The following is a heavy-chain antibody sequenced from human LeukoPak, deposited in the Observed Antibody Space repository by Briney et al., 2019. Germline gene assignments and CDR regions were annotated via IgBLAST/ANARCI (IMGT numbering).Heavy chain of an antibody. Sequence: PGGSLRLSCAASGFTFSSYEMNWVRQAPGKGLEWVSYISVSGSSIYYADSVKGRFTISRDNAKNSLYLQMNSLRAEDTAVYYCARELPGPFDYWGQGILVTVSS. CDR1: GFTFSSYE. CDR2: ISVSGSSI. CDR3: ARELPGPFDY. J-gene: IGHJ4*02. D-gene: IGHD1-14*01. V-gene: IGHV3-48*03.